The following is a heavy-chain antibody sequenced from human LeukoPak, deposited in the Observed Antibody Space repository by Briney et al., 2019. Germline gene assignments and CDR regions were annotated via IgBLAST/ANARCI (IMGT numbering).Heavy chain of an antibody. CDR2: INPNGGRT. Sequence: VASVKVSCKASGGTFSSYAISWVRQAPGQGLEWLGIINPNGGRTAYAQNFQGRVSMTRDTSTTTVYMELSSLRSDDTAVYYCARGAVTSSGDWGQGTLVTVSS. V-gene: IGHV1-46*01. CDR3: ARGAVTSSGD. CDR1: GGTFSSYA. J-gene: IGHJ4*02. D-gene: IGHD4-17*01.